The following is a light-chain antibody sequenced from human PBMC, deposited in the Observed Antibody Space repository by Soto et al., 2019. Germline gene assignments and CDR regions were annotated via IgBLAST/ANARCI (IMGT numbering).Light chain of an antibody. CDR3: QQYGSSPLT. CDR1: QSVTSTY. CDR2: GAS. J-gene: IGKJ4*01. Sequence: EIVLTQSPGTLSLSPGERATLSCRASQSVTSTYLAWYQQKPGQAPRLLIYGASNRATGIPDRFTGSGSGTDVTLTISRLEPEDFAVYYCQQYGSSPLTFGGGNKVEIK. V-gene: IGKV3-20*01.